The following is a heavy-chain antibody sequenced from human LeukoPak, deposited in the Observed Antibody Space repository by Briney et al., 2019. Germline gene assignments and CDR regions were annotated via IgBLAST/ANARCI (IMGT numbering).Heavy chain of an antibody. CDR2: NIPIFDTA. CDR1: GGTFSSYA. V-gene: IGHV1-69*01. CDR3: ARGPTPAAREGWFDP. D-gene: IGHD2-2*01. Sequence: SVNFSNTASGGTFSSYAISWVRQAPGQRLEWMGGNIPIFDTAYYAQKFQGRVTITADESTSTAYMELGSLRSEDRAGYYFARGPTPAAREGWFDPWGQGTMVTVSS. J-gene: IGHJ5*02.